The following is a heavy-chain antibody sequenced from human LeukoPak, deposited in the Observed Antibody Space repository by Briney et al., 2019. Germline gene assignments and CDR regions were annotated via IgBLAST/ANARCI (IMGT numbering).Heavy chain of an antibody. V-gene: IGHV3-30*18. CDR3: ANSRPPVPGLLHPIDY. J-gene: IGHJ4*02. CDR1: GFTFSSYG. D-gene: IGHD3-22*01. CDR2: ISYDGSNK. Sequence: GGSLRLSCAASGFTFSSYGMHWVRQAPGKGLEWVAVISYDGSNKYYADSVKGRFTISRDNSKNTLYLQMNSLRAEDTAVYYCANSRPPVPGLLHPIDYWAREPWSPSPQ.